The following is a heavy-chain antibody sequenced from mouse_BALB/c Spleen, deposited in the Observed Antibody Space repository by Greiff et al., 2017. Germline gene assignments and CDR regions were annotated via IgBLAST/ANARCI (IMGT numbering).Heavy chain of an antibody. CDR2: INPSNGRT. CDR3: ARYYYGSSYGY. J-gene: IGHJ2*01. D-gene: IGHD1-1*01. V-gene: IGHV1S81*02. CDR1: GYTLTSYW. Sequence: VQLQQPGAELVKPGASVKLSCKASGYTLTSYWMHWVKQRPGQGLEWIGEINPSNGRTNYNEKFKSKATLTVDKSSSTAYMQLSSLTSEDSAVYYCARYYYGSSYGYWGQGTTLTVSS.